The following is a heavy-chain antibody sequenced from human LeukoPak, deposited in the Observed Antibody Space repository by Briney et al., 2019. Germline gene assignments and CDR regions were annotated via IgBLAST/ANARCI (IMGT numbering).Heavy chain of an antibody. J-gene: IGHJ4*02. D-gene: IGHD5-12*01. V-gene: IGHV1-69*13. CDR1: GGTFSSYA. CDR2: IIPIFGTA. CDR3: ARAKKSYSGYDLSYFDY. Sequence: ASVKVSCKASGGTFSSYAISWVRQAPGQGLEWMGGIIPIFGTANYAQKFQGRVTITADESTSTAYMELSSLRSEDTAMYYCARAKKSYSGYDLSYFDYWGQGTLVTVSS.